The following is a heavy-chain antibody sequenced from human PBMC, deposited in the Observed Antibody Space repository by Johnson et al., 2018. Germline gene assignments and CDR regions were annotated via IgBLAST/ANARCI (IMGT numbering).Heavy chain of an antibody. CDR1: GFTFSSYA. CDR3: GKVRRGLLRLDAFDT. D-gene: IGHD3-22*01. CDR2: IRGSGDTT. V-gene: IGHV3-23*01. J-gene: IGHJ3*02. Sequence: VQLQESGGGLVQPGGSLRLSCAASGFTFSSYAMSWVRQAPGKGLEWVSSIRGSGDTTFYADSVKGRFTISRDNSKNTMYLQMNSLRAEETAVYYCGKVRRGLLRLDAFDTWGQGTMGTVSS.